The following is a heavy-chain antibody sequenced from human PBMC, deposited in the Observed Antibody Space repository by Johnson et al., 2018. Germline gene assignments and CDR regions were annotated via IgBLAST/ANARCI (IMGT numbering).Heavy chain of an antibody. D-gene: IGHD2-2*01. CDR3: TRSSLVPDYYYGMDV. V-gene: IGHV3-73*02. CDR2: IRSNANRYAT. CDR1: GISFSGSA. J-gene: IGHJ6*02. Sequence: VQLQESGGGLVQPGGSLKLSCVASGISFSGSAMHWVRQASGKGLEWVGRIRSNANRYATAYAASVRGRFTISTDDSKNTAYLQMNSLKPDDTAMYYCTRSSLVPDYYYGMDVWGQGTTVIVSS.